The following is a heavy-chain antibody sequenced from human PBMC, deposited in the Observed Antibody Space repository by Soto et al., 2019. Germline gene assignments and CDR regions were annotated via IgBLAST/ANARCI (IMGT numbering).Heavy chain of an antibody. CDR3: ARDPPLGGDTVMADDTFDI. CDR2: INAGNGNT. CDR1: GYTFTSYA. J-gene: IGHJ3*02. Sequence: ASVKVSCKASGYTFTSYAMHWVRQAPGQRLEWMGWINAGNGNTKYSQKFQGRVAITRDTSASTAYMELSSLRSEDTAVYYCARDPPLGGDTVMADDTFDIWGQGTMVTVSS. V-gene: IGHV1-3*01. D-gene: IGHD5-18*01.